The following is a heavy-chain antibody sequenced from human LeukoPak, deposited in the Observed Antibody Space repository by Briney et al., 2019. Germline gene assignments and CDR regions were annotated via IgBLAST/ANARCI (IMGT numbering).Heavy chain of an antibody. V-gene: IGHV4-39*01. CDR1: GGSISSSSYY. D-gene: IGHD3-10*01. J-gene: IGHJ4*02. Sequence: SETLSLTCTVSGGSISSSSYYWGWIRQPPGKGLEWIGSIYYSGSTYYNPSLKSRVTISVDTSKNQFSLKLSSVTAADTAVYYCARVSMVRGVNIDYWGQGTLVTVSS. CDR3: ARVSMVRGVNIDY. CDR2: IYYSGST.